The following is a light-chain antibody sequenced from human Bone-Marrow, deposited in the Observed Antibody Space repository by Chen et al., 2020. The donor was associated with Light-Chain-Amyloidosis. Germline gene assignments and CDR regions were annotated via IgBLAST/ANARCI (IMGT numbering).Light chain of an antibody. CDR2: DDS. V-gene: IGLV3-21*02. CDR3: QVWDRSSDRPV. Sequence: SYVLTQPSSVSVAPGQTATSACGGNNIGSTSVHWYQQTPGQTPRLVVYDDSDRPSGIPERLSGSNSGNTDTLTIRRVEAGDEADYYWQVWDRSSDRPVFGGGTKLTVL. J-gene: IGLJ3*02. CDR1: NIGSTS.